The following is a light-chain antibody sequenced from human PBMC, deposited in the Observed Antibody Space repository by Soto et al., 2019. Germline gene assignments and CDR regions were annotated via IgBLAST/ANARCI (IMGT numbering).Light chain of an antibody. CDR1: QSITNW. CDR3: QQWT. Sequence: DIHMTQSPSTLSASVGDRFTITCRASQSITNWLAWYQQKPGKAPKLLIYDASTLESGVPSRFSGSGSGTEFTLNINNLQPDDFATYYCQQWTFGQGTKVDIK. CDR2: DAS. J-gene: IGKJ1*01. V-gene: IGKV1-5*01.